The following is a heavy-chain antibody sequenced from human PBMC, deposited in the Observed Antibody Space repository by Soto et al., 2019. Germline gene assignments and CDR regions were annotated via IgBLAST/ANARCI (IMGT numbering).Heavy chain of an antibody. CDR1: GYTFTSYD. J-gene: IGHJ6*02. Sequence: QVQLVQSGAEVKKPGASVKVSCKASGYTFTSYDINWVRQATGQGLEWMGWMNPNSGNTGYAQKFQGRDTMTRNTFISTAYMEGGSLRSEDTDVYYCARGGVYYVSSGYYSHYGMDVWGQGTTVTVSS. D-gene: IGHD3-22*01. V-gene: IGHV1-8*01. CDR3: ARGGVYYVSSGYYSHYGMDV. CDR2: MNPNSGNT.